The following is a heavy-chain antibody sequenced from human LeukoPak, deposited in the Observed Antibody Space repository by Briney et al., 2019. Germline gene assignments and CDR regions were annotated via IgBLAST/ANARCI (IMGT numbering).Heavy chain of an antibody. CDR1: GYTFTGYY. D-gene: IGHD6-13*01. Sequence: ASVKVSCKASGYTFTGYYMHWVRQAPGQGLEWMGWINPNSGGTNYAQKFQGRVTMTRDTSISTAYMELSRLRSDDTAVYYCARTPRGQIAPQPGLRYFDYGGKGTLNTV. CDR3: ARTPRGQIAPQPGLRYFDY. V-gene: IGHV1-2*02. J-gene: IGHJ4*02. CDR2: INPNSGGT.